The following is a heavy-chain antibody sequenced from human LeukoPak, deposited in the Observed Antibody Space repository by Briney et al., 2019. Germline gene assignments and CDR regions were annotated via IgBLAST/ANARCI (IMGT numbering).Heavy chain of an antibody. CDR2: ISSSGSTI. D-gene: IGHD2-21*01. V-gene: IGHV3-48*03. CDR1: GFTFSDYE. Sequence: GGSLRLSCAASGFTFSDYEMNWVRQAPGKGLEWVSLISSSGSTIYYADSVKGRFTISRDNAKNSLYLQMNSLRAEDTAVYYCARLFSTSHYWGQGTLVTVSS. J-gene: IGHJ4*02. CDR3: ARLFSTSHY.